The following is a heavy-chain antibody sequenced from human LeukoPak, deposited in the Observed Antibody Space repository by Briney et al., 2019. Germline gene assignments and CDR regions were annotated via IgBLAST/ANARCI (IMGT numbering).Heavy chain of an antibody. D-gene: IGHD4-17*01. Sequence: ASVKVSCKASGYTLTGYYMHWVRQAPGQGLEWMGWINPNSGGTNYAQKFQGRVTMTRDTSISTAYMELSRLRSDDTAVYYCARDYGDYELYFDYWGQGTLVTVSS. V-gene: IGHV1-2*02. J-gene: IGHJ4*02. CDR1: GYTLTGYY. CDR2: INPNSGGT. CDR3: ARDYGDYELYFDY.